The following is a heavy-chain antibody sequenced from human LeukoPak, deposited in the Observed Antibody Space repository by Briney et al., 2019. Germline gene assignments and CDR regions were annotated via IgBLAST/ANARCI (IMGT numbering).Heavy chain of an antibody. D-gene: IGHD5-12*01. CDR2: INGSGGST. CDR3: AKDPKNIVATIYT. J-gene: IGHJ5*02. CDR1: GFTFSSYA. Sequence: GGSLRLSCAASGFTFSSYAMSWVRQAPGKGLEWVSAINGSGGSTYYADSVKGRFTISRDNSKNTLYLQMNSLRAEDTAVYYCAKDPKNIVATIYTWGQGTLVTVSS. V-gene: IGHV3-23*01.